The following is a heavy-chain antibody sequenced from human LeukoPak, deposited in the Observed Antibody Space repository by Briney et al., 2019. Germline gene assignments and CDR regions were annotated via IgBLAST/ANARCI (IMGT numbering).Heavy chain of an antibody. CDR2: INPNSGGT. CDR1: GGTFSNYA. Sequence: ASVKVSCKASGGTFSNYAIGWVRQAPGQGLEWMGWINPNSGGTNYAQKFQGRVTMTRDTSISTAYMELSRLRSDDTAVYYCASEVVVAATPWAPFDPWGQGTLVTVSS. CDR3: ASEVVVAATPWAPFDP. V-gene: IGHV1-2*02. D-gene: IGHD2-15*01. J-gene: IGHJ5*02.